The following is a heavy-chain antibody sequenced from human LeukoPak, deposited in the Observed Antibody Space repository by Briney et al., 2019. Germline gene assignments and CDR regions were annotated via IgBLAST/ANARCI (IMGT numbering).Heavy chain of an antibody. Sequence: GRSLRLSCAASGFIFNDYAMHWVRQAPGKGLEWVSGINWNSGSIGYADSVKGRFTISRDNAKNSLYLQMNSLRAEDMALYYCAKGLGGRSGWATLDYWGQGTLVTVST. J-gene: IGHJ4*02. D-gene: IGHD6-19*01. CDR3: AKGLGGRSGWATLDY. V-gene: IGHV3-9*03. CDR2: INWNSGSI. CDR1: GFIFNDYA.